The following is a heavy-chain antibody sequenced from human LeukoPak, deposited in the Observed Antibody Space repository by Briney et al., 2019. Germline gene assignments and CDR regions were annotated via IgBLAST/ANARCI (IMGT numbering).Heavy chain of an antibody. CDR3: ARGPEYYYDSSGYWNY. CDR2: ISAYNGNT. CDR1: GYTFTSYG. V-gene: IGHV1-18*01. J-gene: IGHJ4*02. D-gene: IGHD3-22*01. Sequence: ASVKVSCKASGYTFTSYGISWVRQAPGQGLEWMGWISAYNGNTNYAQKFQGRVTMTRDTSISTAYMELSRLRSDDTAVYYCARGPEYYYDSSGYWNYWGQGTLVTVSS.